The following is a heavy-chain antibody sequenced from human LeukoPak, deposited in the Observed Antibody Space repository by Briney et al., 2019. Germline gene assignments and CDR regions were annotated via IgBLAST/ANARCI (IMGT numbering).Heavy chain of an antibody. V-gene: IGHV5-10-1*04. D-gene: IGHD6-13*01. CDR3: ARQGEAAALFDY. Sequence: GESLKISCQGSGYSFTSYWISWVRQMPGKGLEWMGRIDPSDSYTNYSPSFQGQVTISADKSISTAYLQWSSLKASDTAMYYCARQGEAAALFDYWGQGTLVTVSS. CDR2: IDPSDSYT. J-gene: IGHJ4*02. CDR1: GYSFTSYW.